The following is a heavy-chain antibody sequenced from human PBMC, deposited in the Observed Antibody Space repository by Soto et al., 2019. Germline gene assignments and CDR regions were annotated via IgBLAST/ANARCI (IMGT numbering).Heavy chain of an antibody. CDR3: ARAVTTVTTIDY. CDR2: IFYSGTT. Sequence: PWETLSLTCAVYGGSFSGYYWSWIHQHPGKGLEWIGYIFYSGTTYYNPSLKSRVTMTRDTSKSTAFMELSSLTSDDTAVYYCARAVTTVTTIDYWGQGTLVTVSS. D-gene: IGHD4-17*01. V-gene: IGHV4-34*10. CDR1: GGSFSGYY. J-gene: IGHJ4*02.